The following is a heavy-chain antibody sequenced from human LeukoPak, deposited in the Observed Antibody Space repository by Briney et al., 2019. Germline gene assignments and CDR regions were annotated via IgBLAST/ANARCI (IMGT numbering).Heavy chain of an antibody. D-gene: IGHD2/OR15-2a*01. J-gene: IGHJ6*02. CDR2: ISTDGSST. Sequence: GGSLRLSCAASGFTFSRYWMHWLRQAPGKGLVWVSRISTDGSSTSYADSVKGRFTISRDNGKNTLSLQMNSMRAEDTAVYYCASYLTSIPSGMDVWGQGTTVTVSS. CDR3: ASYLTSIPSGMDV. V-gene: IGHV3-74*01. CDR1: GFTFSRYW.